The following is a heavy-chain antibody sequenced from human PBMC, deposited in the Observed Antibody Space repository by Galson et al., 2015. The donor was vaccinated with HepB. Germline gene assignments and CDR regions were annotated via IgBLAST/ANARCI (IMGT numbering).Heavy chain of an antibody. J-gene: IGHJ4*02. V-gene: IGHV3-53*01. CDR1: GFSVTNNY. Sequence: SLRLSCAASGFSVTNNYMSWVRQAPGKGLEWVSVIYRRDIYYANSVKGRFTISRDNSKNTVYLQMNSLRAGDTAVYYCATSESYYFDYWGQGTLVTVSA. CDR3: ATSESYYFDY. D-gene: IGHD1-26*01. CDR2: IYRRDI.